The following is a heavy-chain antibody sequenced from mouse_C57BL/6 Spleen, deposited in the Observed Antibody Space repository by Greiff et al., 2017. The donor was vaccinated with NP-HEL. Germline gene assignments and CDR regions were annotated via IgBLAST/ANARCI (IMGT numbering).Heavy chain of an antibody. Sequence: QVQLQQSGPELVKPGDSVKISCKASGYAFSSSWMNWVKQRPGKGLEWIGRIYTGDGDTNYNGKFKGKATLTADKSSSSAYMQPSSLTSEDSAVYFCARWYYYGCSQFAYWGQRTLVTVSS. V-gene: IGHV1-82*01. CDR1: GYAFSSSW. J-gene: IGHJ3*01. CDR2: IYTGDGDT. D-gene: IGHD1-1*01. CDR3: ARWYYYGCSQFAY.